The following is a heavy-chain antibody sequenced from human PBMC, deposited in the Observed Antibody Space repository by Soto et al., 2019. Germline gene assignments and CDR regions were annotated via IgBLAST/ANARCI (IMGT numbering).Heavy chain of an antibody. Sequence: GGSLRLSGRTSTVYFAIYWIYWVRQSPGRGLEWLAYMSFDGTEKHYADSVKGRLTMYKDQSESETTFFFLMDTLERDDTAVYNCAPGVTGYGRGWADTPLDSGGRGTLV. CDR1: TVYFAIYW. D-gene: IGHD3-9*01. J-gene: IGHJ5*01. CDR2: MSFDGTEK. CDR3: APGVTGYGRGWADTPLDS. V-gene: IGHV3-30*02.